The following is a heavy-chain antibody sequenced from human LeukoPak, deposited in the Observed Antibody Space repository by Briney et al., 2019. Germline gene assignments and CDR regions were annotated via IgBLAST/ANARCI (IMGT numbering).Heavy chain of an antibody. CDR1: GFTFSSYE. CDR2: ISRSANTI. CDR3: ATRGYYYDSGGYSYFDY. Sequence: GGSLRLSCAASGFTFSSYEMNWGRQAPGNGLKWVSYISRSANTIYYADSVKGRFTISRDNAKNSLYLQMNSLRAEDTAVYYCATRGYYYDSGGYSYFDYWGQGTLVTVSS. J-gene: IGHJ4*02. V-gene: IGHV3-48*03. D-gene: IGHD3-22*01.